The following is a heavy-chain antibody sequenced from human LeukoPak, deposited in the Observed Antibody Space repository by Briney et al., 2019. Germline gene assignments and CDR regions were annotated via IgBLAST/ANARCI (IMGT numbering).Heavy chain of an antibody. CDR3: ATIHLSEEYYDFWSGYSY. D-gene: IGHD3-3*01. Sequence: SVKVSCKASGGTFSSYAISWVRQAPGQGLEWMGGIIPIFGTANYAQKFQGRVTITADESTSTAYMELSSLRSEDTAVYYCATIHLSEEYYDFWSGYSYWGQGTLVTVSS. CDR1: GGTFSSYA. J-gene: IGHJ4*02. CDR2: IIPIFGTA. V-gene: IGHV1-69*01.